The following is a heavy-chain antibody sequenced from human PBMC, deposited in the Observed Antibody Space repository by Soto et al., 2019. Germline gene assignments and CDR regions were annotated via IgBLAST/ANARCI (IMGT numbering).Heavy chain of an antibody. J-gene: IGHJ4*02. D-gene: IGHD2-2*01. CDR2: IKSKTDGGTT. CDR1: GFTFKNAW. Sequence: EVQLVESGGGLVKPGGSLRLSCAASGFTFKNAWMSWVRQAPGKGLEWVGRIKSKTDGGTTDYAAPVKGRFTISRDDSKNTLYLQMNSLKTEDTAVYYCTTETTHCSSTTCYPRHFDYWGQGTLVTVSS. V-gene: IGHV3-15*01. CDR3: TTETTHCSSTTCYPRHFDY.